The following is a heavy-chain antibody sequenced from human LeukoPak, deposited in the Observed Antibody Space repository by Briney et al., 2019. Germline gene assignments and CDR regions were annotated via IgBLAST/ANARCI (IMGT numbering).Heavy chain of an antibody. J-gene: IGHJ3*02. Sequence: PSETLSLTCAVYGGSFSGYYWSWIRQPLGKGLEWIGEINHSGSTNYNPSLKSRVTISVDTSKNQFSLKLSSVTAADTAVYYCAGGLVTPRGAFDIWGQGTMVTVSS. V-gene: IGHV4-34*01. CDR1: GGSFSGYY. CDR2: INHSGST. D-gene: IGHD2-21*02. CDR3: AGGLVTPRGAFDI.